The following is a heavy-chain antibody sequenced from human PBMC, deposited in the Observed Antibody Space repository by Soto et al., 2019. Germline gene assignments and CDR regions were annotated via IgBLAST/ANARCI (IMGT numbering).Heavy chain of an antibody. V-gene: IGHV4-31*03. CDR2: IYYSGIT. J-gene: IGHJ5*02. CDR1: GGSISSGGYY. Sequence: QVQLQESGPGLVKPSQTLSLTCTVSGGSISSGGYYWSWIRQHPGKGLEWIGYIYYSGITYYNPSLKSRVTIPVDTSKNQFSLKLSSVTAADTAVYYCARAPACSGGSCYGYWFDPWGQGTLVTVSS. D-gene: IGHD2-15*01. CDR3: ARAPACSGGSCYGYWFDP.